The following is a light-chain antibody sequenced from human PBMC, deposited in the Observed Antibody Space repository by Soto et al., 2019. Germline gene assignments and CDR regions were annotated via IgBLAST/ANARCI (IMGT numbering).Light chain of an antibody. V-gene: IGKV1-39*01. J-gene: IGKJ2*01. CDR1: QSISSY. Sequence: DIQMTQSPSSLSASVGDRVTITCRASQSISSYLNWYQQKPGKAPKLLIYAASSLQSGVPSRFSCSGSGTDVTLTISSLQPEDFATYYGQLSYSTPNTFGEGTKLEIK. CDR3: QLSYSTPNT. CDR2: AAS.